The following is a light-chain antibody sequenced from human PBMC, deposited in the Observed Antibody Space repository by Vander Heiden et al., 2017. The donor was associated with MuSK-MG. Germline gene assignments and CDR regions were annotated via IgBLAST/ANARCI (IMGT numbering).Light chain of an antibody. CDR3: QQRSNWPLLT. CDR2: GAS. CDR1: QSVSSY. Sequence: EIVLTQSPATLSLSPGERATLSCRASQSVSSYLLWYQQKPGQAPRLLIYGASNRATGIPARFSGSGSGTDFTLTISSLEPEDFAVYYCQQRSNWPLLTFGGGTKVEIK. V-gene: IGKV3-11*01. J-gene: IGKJ4*01.